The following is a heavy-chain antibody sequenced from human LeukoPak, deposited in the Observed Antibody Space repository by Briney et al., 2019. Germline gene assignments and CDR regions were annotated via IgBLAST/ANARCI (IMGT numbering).Heavy chain of an antibody. D-gene: IGHD3-16*01. CDR2: ISSSSSYI. Sequence: GGSLRLSCAAYGFTFSSYSMNWVRQAPGKGLEWVSSISSSSSYIYYADSVKGRFTISRDNAKNSLYLQMNSLRAEDTAVYYCARVRDPTLGYYGMDVWGQGTTVTVSS. CDR1: GFTFSSYS. CDR3: ARVRDPTLGYYGMDV. V-gene: IGHV3-21*04. J-gene: IGHJ6*02.